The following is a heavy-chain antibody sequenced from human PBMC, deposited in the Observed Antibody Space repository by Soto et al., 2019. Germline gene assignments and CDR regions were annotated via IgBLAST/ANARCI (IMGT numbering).Heavy chain of an antibody. J-gene: IGHJ6*02. CDR2: IIPIFGTA. CDR3: ASSITIFGVVTPPGYYGMDV. V-gene: IGHV1-69*13. D-gene: IGHD3-3*01. CDR1: GGTFSSYA. Sequence: GAAVKVSCKASGGTFSSYAIRWVRQAPGQGLEWMGGIIPIFGTANYAQKFQGRVTITADESTSTAYMELSSLRSEDTAVYYCASSITIFGVVTPPGYYGMDVWGQGTTVTVSS.